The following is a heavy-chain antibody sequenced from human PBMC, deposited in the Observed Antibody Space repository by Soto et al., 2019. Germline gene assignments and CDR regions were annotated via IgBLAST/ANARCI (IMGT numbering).Heavy chain of an antibody. CDR3: ARDFGYDDV. J-gene: IGHJ6*02. Sequence: GGSLRLFCAASGFTFSNYNMNWVRQAPGKGLEWVSRIGGARSTAIYYADSVKGRFTISRDNAENSLYLQMNSLRDEDTAVYYCARDFGYDDVWGQGTTVTV. V-gene: IGHV3-48*02. CDR1: GFTFSNYN. CDR2: IGGARSTAI. D-gene: IGHD3-22*01.